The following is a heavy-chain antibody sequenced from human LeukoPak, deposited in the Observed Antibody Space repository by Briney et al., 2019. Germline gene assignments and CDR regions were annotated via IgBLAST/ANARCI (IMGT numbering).Heavy chain of an antibody. D-gene: IGHD3-22*01. CDR2: INSDESST. CDR3: ARDPLYYYDSSGYYADY. CDR1: GFTFSSYW. J-gene: IGHJ4*02. V-gene: IGHV3-74*01. Sequence: GGSLRLSCAASGFTFSSYWMHWVRQAPVKGLVWVSRINSDESSTRYADSVKGRFTISRDNAKNTLYLQMNSLRAEDTAVYYCARDPLYYYDSSGYYADYWGQGTLVTVSS.